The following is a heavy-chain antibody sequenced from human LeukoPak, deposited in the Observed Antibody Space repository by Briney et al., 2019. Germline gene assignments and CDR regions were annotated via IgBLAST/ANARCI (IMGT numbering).Heavy chain of an antibody. CDR1: GFTFSSYA. CDR3: AKDLLFGSGSYRKHLNWFDP. CDR2: ISGSGGST. D-gene: IGHD3-10*01. V-gene: IGHV3-23*01. Sequence: PGGSLRLSCAASGFTFSSYAMSWVRQAPGKGLEWVSAISGSGGSTYYADSVKGRFTISRDNSKNTLYLQMNSLRAEDTAVYYCAKDLLFGSGSYRKHLNWFDPWGQGTLVTVSS. J-gene: IGHJ5*02.